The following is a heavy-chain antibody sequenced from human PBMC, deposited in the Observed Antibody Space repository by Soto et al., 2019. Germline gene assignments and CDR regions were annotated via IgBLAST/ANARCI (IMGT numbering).Heavy chain of an antibody. CDR2: ISAHNGNT. V-gene: IGHV1-18*01. CDR3: ARGSYGDY. Sequence: QVHLVQSGAEVKKPGASVKVSCKGSGYAFTTYGITWVRQAPGQGLEWMGWISAHNGNTNYAQKLQGRVSVTRDTSTSTAYMELRSLRSDDTAVYYCARGSYGDYWGQGALVTVSS. J-gene: IGHJ4*02. D-gene: IGHD1-26*01. CDR1: GYAFTTYG.